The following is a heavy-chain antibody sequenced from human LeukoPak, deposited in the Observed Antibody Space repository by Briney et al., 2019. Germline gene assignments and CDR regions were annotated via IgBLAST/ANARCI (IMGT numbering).Heavy chain of an antibody. CDR2: ISGSAGST. V-gene: IGHV3-23*01. CDR3: AKMVIAGYYYYGMDV. D-gene: IGHD2-21*01. Sequence: GGSLRLSCAASGFTVSSNYMSWVRQAPGKGLEWVSAISGSAGSTYYADSVKGRFTISRDNSKNTLYLQMNSLRAEDTAVYYCAKMVIAGYYYYGMDVWGQGTTVTVSS. CDR1: GFTVSSNY. J-gene: IGHJ6*02.